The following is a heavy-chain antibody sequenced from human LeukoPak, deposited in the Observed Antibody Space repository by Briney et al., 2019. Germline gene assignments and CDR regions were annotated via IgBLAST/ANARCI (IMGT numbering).Heavy chain of an antibody. J-gene: IGHJ4*02. CDR2: ISGSGDNI. CDR1: GFSFSSYA. D-gene: IGHD3-22*01. V-gene: IGHV3-23*01. CDR3: AKVPRYDSRNY. Sequence: GGSLRLSCAASGFSFSSYAMSWVRQAPGKGLEWVSAISGSGDNIYYAASVKGRFTISRDNSKNTLYLQMNSLRAEDTAVYYCAKVPRYDSRNYWGQGTLVTVSS.